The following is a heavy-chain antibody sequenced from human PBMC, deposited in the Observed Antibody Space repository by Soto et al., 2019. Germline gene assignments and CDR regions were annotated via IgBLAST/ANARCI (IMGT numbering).Heavy chain of an antibody. V-gene: IGHV3-30-3*01. CDR2: ISYDGSNK. Sequence: GGSLRLSCAASGFTFSSYAMHWVRQAPGKGLEWVAVISYDGSNKYYADSVKGRFTISRDSSKNTLYLQMNSLRAEDTAVYYCARDADYAFEYYYYGMDVWGQGTTVPVSS. CDR1: GFTFSSYA. J-gene: IGHJ6*02. CDR3: ARDADYAFEYYYYGMDV. D-gene: IGHD4-17*01.